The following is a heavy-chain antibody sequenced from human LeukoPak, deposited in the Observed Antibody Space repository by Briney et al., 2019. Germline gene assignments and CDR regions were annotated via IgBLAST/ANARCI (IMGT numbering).Heavy chain of an antibody. V-gene: IGHV1-24*01. CDR2: FDPEDGET. Sequence: VXVSCKXXXYTLTELXMHWVRQAPGKGLEWMGGFDPEDGETIYAQKFQGRVTMTEDTSTDTAYMELSSLRSEDTAVYYCATAERDAFDIWGQGTMVTVSS. CDR1: XYTLTELX. CDR3: ATAERDAFDI. J-gene: IGHJ3*02.